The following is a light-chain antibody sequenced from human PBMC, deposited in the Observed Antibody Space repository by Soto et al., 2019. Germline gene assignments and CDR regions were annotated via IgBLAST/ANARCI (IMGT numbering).Light chain of an antibody. CDR3: QSFDSSLSVV. CDR1: SSNIGAGYD. J-gene: IGLJ2*01. V-gene: IGLV1-40*01. CDR2: GNN. Sequence: QSVLTQPPSVSGAPGQRVTISCTGSSSNIGAGYDVHWYQHLPGTAPKLLIYGNNNRPSGVPDRFSGSKSGTSASLAISGLQAKDETHYYCQSFDSSLSVVFGGGTKLTVL.